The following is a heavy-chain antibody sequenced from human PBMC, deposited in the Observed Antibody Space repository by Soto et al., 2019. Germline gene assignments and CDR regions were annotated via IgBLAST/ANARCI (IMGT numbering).Heavy chain of an antibody. J-gene: IGHJ4*02. V-gene: IGHV3-30*03. D-gene: IGHD3-10*01. CDR1: GFTFSSYS. CDR3: ARKFD. CDR2: ISYDGSNK. Sequence: QVQLVESGGGVVQPGRSLRLSCAASGFTFSSYSMHWVRQAAGTGLEWVAVISYDGSNKYYADSVKGRFTISRDNSKNTLYVQMDSLRAEDTAVYYCARKFDWGQGTLVTVSS.